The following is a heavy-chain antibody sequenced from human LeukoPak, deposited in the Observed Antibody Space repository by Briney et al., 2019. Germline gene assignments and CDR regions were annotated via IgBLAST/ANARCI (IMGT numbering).Heavy chain of an antibody. V-gene: IGHV3-21*01. CDR2: ISSSSSYI. J-gene: IGHJ6*04. CDR3: ARDRHTYYYGMDV. Sequence: GGSLRLSCAAPGFTFSSYSMNWVRQAPGKGLEWVSSISSSSSYIYYADSVKGRFTISRDNAKNSLYLQMNSLRAEDTAVYYCARDRHTYYYGMDVWGKGTTVTVSS. CDR1: GFTFSSYS.